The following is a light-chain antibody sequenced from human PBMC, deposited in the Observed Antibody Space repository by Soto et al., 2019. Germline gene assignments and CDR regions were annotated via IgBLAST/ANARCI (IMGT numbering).Light chain of an antibody. CDR2: GAS. CDR3: QQYGSSPNS. Sequence: EIGLTQSPGTLSLSPGERATLSCRASQSVSSSYLAWYRQKPGQAPRLLIYGASSRATGIPDRFSGSGSGTDLALTISRLEPEDFAVYYCQQYGSSPNSVGQGTKVEIK. CDR1: QSVSSSY. J-gene: IGKJ1*01. V-gene: IGKV3-20*01.